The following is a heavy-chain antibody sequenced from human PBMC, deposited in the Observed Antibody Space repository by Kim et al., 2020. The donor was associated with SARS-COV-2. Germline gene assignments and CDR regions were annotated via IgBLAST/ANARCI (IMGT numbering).Heavy chain of an antibody. Sequence: PSLKRRVTISVDTSKNQFSLRLSSVTAADTAVYYCARHRVSGGYNWFDPWGQGTLVTVSS. CDR3: ARHRVSGGYNWFDP. V-gene: IGHV4-39*01. J-gene: IGHJ5*02. D-gene: IGHD3-10*01.